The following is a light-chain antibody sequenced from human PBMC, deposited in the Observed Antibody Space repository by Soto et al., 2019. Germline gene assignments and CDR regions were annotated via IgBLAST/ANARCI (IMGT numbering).Light chain of an antibody. V-gene: IGLV2-8*01. CDR1: SSDVGNYNY. CDR3: TSYSGVNQVL. J-gene: IGLJ3*02. CDR2: QVN. Sequence: QSALTQPPSASGSPGQSVTISCTGTSSDVGNYNYVSWYQQHPGKAPRLMIYQVNKRPSGVPDRCSGSKSGNTASLTVSGLQAEDEADYYCTSYSGVNQVLFGGGTKLTVL.